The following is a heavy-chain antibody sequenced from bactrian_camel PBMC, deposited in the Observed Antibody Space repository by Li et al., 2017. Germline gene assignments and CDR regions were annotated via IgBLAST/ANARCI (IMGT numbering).Heavy chain of an antibody. V-gene: IGHV3S53*01. CDR1: GYTSRRYC. D-gene: IGHD5*01. J-gene: IGHJ6*01. Sequence: VQLVESGGGSVQAGGSLRLSCAASGYTSRRYCMGWFRQAPGEEREGVAAIDSDGSTSYADSVKGRFTISRNNAKNTVYLQMNSLKSDDTALYYCATMLGWVPGYWGQGTQVTVS. CDR2: IDSDGST. CDR3: ATMLGWVPGY.